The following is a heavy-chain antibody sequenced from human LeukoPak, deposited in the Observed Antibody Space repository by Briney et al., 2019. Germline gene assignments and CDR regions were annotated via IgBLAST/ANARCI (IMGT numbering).Heavy chain of an antibody. D-gene: IGHD2-15*01. CDR2: IYYSGST. Sequence: PSETLSLTCTVSGGSISSYYWSWIRQPPGKGLEWIGYIYYSGSTNYNPSLKSRVTISVDTSKNQFSLKLSSVTAADTAVYCCGIVSLGYCSGGSCYSLDVWGKGTTVTVSS. V-gene: IGHV4-59*01. CDR3: GIVSLGYCSGGSCYSLDV. CDR1: GGSISSYY. J-gene: IGHJ6*04.